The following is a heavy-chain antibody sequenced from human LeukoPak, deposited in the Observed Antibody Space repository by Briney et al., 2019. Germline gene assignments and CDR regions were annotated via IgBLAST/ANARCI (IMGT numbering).Heavy chain of an antibody. CDR3: ARGYYGSGILHWFDP. CDR2: ISSYNCNK. V-gene: IGHV1-18*04. Sequence: AAVKVSCKACGYTYSSYRISGVRQPPGRGGVGMGWISSYNCNKNYAQNLRSRVNMTTDTSTSTAYMELRSLTSDDTAVYYCARGYYGSGILHWFDPWGQGTLVTVSS. D-gene: IGHD3-10*01. J-gene: IGHJ5*01. CDR1: GYTYSSYR.